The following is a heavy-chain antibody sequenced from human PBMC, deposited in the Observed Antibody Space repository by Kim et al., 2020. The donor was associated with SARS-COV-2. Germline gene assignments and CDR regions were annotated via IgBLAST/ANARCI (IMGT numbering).Heavy chain of an antibody. J-gene: IGHJ4*02. Sequence: ASVKVSCKASGYTFTSYAMHWVRQAPGQRLEWMGWINAGNGNTKYSQKFQGRVTITRDTSASTAYMELSSLRSEDTAVYYCARVRTGYRTLDYWGQGTLVTVSS. CDR1: GYTFTSYA. CDR2: INAGNGNT. D-gene: IGHD3-9*01. V-gene: IGHV1-3*01. CDR3: ARVRTGYRTLDY.